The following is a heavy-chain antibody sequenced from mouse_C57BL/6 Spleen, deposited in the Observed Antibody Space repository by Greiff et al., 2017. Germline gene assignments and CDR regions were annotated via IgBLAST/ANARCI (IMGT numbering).Heavy chain of an antibody. Sequence: DVMLVESGGGLVKPGGSLKLSCAASGFTFSDYGMHWVRQAPEKGLEWVAYISSGSSTIYYADTVKGRFTISRDNAKNTLFLQMTSLRSEDTAMYYCAGRDNYDAMDYWGQGTSVTVSS. D-gene: IGHD1-3*01. J-gene: IGHJ4*01. CDR2: ISSGSSTI. V-gene: IGHV5-17*01. CDR1: GFTFSDYG. CDR3: AGRDNYDAMDY.